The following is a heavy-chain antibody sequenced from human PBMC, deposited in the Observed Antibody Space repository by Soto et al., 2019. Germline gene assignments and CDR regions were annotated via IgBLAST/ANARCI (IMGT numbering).Heavy chain of an antibody. J-gene: IGHJ4*02. V-gene: IGHV3-74*01. CDR3: TRGPRLTSVGPGAY. CDR1: GFTFSTYW. CDR2: INYDGSST. D-gene: IGHD3-10*01. Sequence: EVQLVESGGGLVQPGGSLRLSCAASGFTFSTYWMHWVRQAPGKGLVWVSRINYDGSSTDYADSVKGRFTISRDNAKNTLYLQMNTLTAEDTAVYYCTRGPRLTSVGPGAYWGQGTLVTVSS.